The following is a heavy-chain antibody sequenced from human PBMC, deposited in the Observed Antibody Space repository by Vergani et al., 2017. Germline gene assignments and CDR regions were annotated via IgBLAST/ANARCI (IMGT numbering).Heavy chain of an antibody. CDR2: IIPIFGTA. CDR1: GYTFTGYY. Sequence: QVQLVQSGAEVKKPGASVKVSCKASGYTFTGYYMHWVRQAPGQGLEWMGGIIPIFGTANYAQKFQGRVTITADESTSTAYMELSSLRSDDTAVYYCARTGAAESAGWGQGTLVTVSS. V-gene: IGHV1-69*01. D-gene: IGHD6-13*01. CDR3: ARTGAAESAG. J-gene: IGHJ4*02.